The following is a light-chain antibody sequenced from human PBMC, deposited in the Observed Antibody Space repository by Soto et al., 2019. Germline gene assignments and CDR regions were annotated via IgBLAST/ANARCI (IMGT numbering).Light chain of an antibody. CDR3: MQALQIPST. J-gene: IGKJ1*01. Sequence: DIVMTQSPLSLPVTPGEPAPISCRSSQSLLHSNGYNYLHWYLQKPGQSPQLLIYLGSNRASGVPDRFSGSGSGTDFTLKISRVEAEDVGVYYCMQALQIPSTFGQGTKVDIK. CDR2: LGS. V-gene: IGKV2-28*01. CDR1: QSLLHSNGYNY.